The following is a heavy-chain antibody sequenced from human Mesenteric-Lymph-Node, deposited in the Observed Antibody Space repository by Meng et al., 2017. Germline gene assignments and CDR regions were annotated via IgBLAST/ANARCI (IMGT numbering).Heavy chain of an antibody. CDR2: IYYSGST. CDR3: ARNVPGTSAYYD. D-gene: IGHD3-22*01. J-gene: IGHJ4*02. Sequence: QVQLAGSGPGLVKPSDTLSLTCAVSGYSISSTNWWGWIRQPPGKGLEWIGYIYYSGSTFYNPSLKSRVTMSVDTSKNQFSLNLNSVTAVDTAVYYCARNVPGTSAYYDWGQGTLVTVSS. CDR1: GYSISSTNW. V-gene: IGHV4-28*01.